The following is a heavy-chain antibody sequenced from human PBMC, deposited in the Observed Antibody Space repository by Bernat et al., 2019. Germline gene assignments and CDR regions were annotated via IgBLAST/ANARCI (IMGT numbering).Heavy chain of an antibody. CDR2: INHSGST. V-gene: IGHV4-34*01. CDR1: GGSFSGYY. J-gene: IGHJ4*02. D-gene: IGHD2-21*02. Sequence: QVQLQQWGAGLLKPSETLSLTCAVYGGSFSGYYWSWIRQPPGKGLEWIGEINHSGSTNYNPSLKSRVTISVDTSKNQFSLKLSSVTAADTAVYYCVYGDSDLFSFDYWGQGTLVTVSS. CDR3: VYGDSDLFSFDY.